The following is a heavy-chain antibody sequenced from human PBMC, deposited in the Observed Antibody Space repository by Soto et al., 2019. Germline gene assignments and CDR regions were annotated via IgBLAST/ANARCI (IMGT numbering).Heavy chain of an antibody. CDR3: ASGHDAYKVRY. CDR2: IYYSGST. Sequence: PSETLSLTCTVSGGPISSGGYYWSWIRQHPGKGLEWIGYIYYSGSTYYNPSLKSRPTISIDTSENQFSLKLTSVTAADTAVYFCASGHDAYKVRYWGQGTLVTVSS. D-gene: IGHD1-1*01. CDR1: GGPISSGGYY. J-gene: IGHJ4*02. V-gene: IGHV4-31*03.